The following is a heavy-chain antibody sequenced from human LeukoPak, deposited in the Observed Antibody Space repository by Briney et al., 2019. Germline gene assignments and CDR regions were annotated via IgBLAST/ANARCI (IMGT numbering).Heavy chain of an antibody. Sequence: ASVKVSCKASRGTFIRYAISWVRQAAGQGLEWMGGIIPIYGTANYAQKFQGRVTITADDSTSTGHMELSSLRSEDTAVYYCARTLNSCSSTSCPWDPVGYWGQGTLVTVSS. D-gene: IGHD2-2*01. V-gene: IGHV1-69*13. CDR2: IIPIYGTA. CDR1: RGTFIRYA. CDR3: ARTLNSCSSTSCPWDPVGY. J-gene: IGHJ4*02.